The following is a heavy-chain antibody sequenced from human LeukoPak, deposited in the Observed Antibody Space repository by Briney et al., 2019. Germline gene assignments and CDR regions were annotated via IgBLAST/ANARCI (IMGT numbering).Heavy chain of an antibody. J-gene: IGHJ4*02. D-gene: IGHD3-10*01. CDR2: IYYSGST. CDR1: GGSISSSSYY. Sequence: SETLSLTCTVSGGSISSSSYYWGWIRQPPGEGLEWIGSIYYSGSTYYNPSLKSRVTISGDTSKNQFSLKLSSVTAADTAVYYCARGTRLLWFGAHAYWGQGTLVTVSS. V-gene: IGHV4-39*07. CDR3: ARGTRLLWFGAHAY.